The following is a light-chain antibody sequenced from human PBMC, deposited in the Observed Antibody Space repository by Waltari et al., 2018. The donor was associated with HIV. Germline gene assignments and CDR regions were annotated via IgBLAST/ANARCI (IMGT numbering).Light chain of an antibody. J-gene: IGLJ3*02. Sequence: QSALTQPPSASGSTGQSVTISCTGNSSDGGGYNYVSWYQQHPGKAPKLMIFDVSKRPSGVPDRFSGSKSGNTASLTVSGLQAEDEADYYCGSYSGSKNFAVFGGGTKLTVL. CDR1: SSDGGGYNY. V-gene: IGLV2-8*01. CDR3: GSYSGSKNFAV. CDR2: DVS.